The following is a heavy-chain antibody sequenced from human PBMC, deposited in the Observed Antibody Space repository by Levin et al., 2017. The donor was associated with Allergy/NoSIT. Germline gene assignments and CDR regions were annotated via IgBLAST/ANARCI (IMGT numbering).Heavy chain of an antibody. Sequence: QPGGSLRLSCAASGFTFSNFWMSWARQAPGKGLEWVANIKQDGSEKYYVDSVTGRFTISRDNAKNLLFLQMNSLRPEDTAVYYCARDPTAVAGTSDYWGQGTLVTVSS. J-gene: IGHJ4*02. CDR1: GFTFSNFW. CDR2: IKQDGSEK. CDR3: ARDPTAVAGTSDY. V-gene: IGHV3-7*04. D-gene: IGHD6-19*01.